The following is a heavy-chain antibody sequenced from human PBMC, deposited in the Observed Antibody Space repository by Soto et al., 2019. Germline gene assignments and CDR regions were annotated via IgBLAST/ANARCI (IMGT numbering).Heavy chain of an antibody. CDR3: ARETRLLWFGEPRGTYYGMDV. CDR2: IYYSGST. V-gene: IGHV4-31*03. J-gene: IGHJ6*02. Sequence: SETLSLTCTVSGGSISSGGYYWSWIRQHPGKGLEWIGYIYYSGSTYYNPSLKSRVTISVDTSKNQFSLKLSSVTAADTAVYYCARETRLLWFGEPRGTYYGMDVWGQGTTVTVS. D-gene: IGHD3-10*01. CDR1: GGSISSGGYY.